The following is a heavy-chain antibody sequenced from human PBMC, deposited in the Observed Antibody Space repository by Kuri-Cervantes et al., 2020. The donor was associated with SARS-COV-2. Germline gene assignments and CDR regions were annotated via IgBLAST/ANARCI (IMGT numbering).Heavy chain of an antibody. V-gene: IGHV1-18*01. CDR1: GYTFTSYG. CDR3: ARDEGVLRFLEWLPLGDAFDI. D-gene: IGHD3-3*01. Sequence: ASVKVSCKASGYTFTSYGISWVRQAPGQGLEWMGCISAYNGNTNYAQKLQGRVTMTTDTSTSTAYMELRSLRSDDTAVYYCARDEGVLRFLEWLPLGDAFDIWGQGTMVTVSS. J-gene: IGHJ3*02. CDR2: ISAYNGNT.